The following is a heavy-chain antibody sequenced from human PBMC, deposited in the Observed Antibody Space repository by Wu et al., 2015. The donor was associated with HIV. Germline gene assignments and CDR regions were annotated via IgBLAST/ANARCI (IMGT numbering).Heavy chain of an antibody. D-gene: IGHD3-16*01. CDR1: DYTFTSYG. V-gene: IGHV1-8*02. Sequence: QIQMVQSGGEVKKPGASVKVSCEASDYTFTSYGISWVRQAPGQGLEWMGWMNPNSGNTGYRQRFQGRVTMTRDNSITTAYMELRGLRSEDTAIYYCAVLYDVQGDKAILDHWGQGTVVTVSS. J-gene: IGHJ4*02. CDR2: MNPNSGNT. CDR3: AVLYDVQGDKAILDH.